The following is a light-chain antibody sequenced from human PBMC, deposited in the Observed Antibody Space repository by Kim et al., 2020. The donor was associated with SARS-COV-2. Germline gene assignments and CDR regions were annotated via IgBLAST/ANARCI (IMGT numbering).Light chain of an antibody. J-gene: IGLJ2*01. CDR3: QAWDSSTVV. CDR1: KLGDKY. V-gene: IGLV3-1*01. Sequence: VSPGQTASINCSGDKLGDKYACWYQQKPGQSPVLVIYQDSKRPSGIPERFSGSNSGNTATLTISGTQAMDEADYYCQAWDSSTVVFGGGTKLTVL. CDR2: QDS.